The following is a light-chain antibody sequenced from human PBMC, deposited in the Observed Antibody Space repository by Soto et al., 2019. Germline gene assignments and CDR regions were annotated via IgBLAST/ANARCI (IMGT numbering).Light chain of an antibody. Sequence: IQMTQAPSTLSASLGDRITITCRASQSIRCWVARYQQKPGKAPKQLIYDASRLESRDSSSFSGSGSGTDVSLAYISVPADIFATYYCHQYHSYYPWKFGQGTKV. CDR3: HQYHSYYPWK. J-gene: IGKJ1*01. CDR2: DAS. V-gene: IGKV1-5*01. CDR1: QSIRCW.